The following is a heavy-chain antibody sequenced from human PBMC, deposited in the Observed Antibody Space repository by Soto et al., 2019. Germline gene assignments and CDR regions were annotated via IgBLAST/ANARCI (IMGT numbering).Heavy chain of an antibody. D-gene: IGHD3-10*01. J-gene: IGHJ6*02. CDR1: GYSFTSYW. CDR2: TYPGDSDT. V-gene: IGHV5-51*01. CDR3: ATTDRGDYYGSGSPYYYYGMDV. Sequence: GESLKISCKGSGYSFTSYWIGWVRQMPGKGLEWMGITYPGDSDTRYSPSFQGQVTISADKSISTAYLQWSSLKASDTAMYYCATTDRGDYYGSGSPYYYYGMDVWGQGTTVTVSS.